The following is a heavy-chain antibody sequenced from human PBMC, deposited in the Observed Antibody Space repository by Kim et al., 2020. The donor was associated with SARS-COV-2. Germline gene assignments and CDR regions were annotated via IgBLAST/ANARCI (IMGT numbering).Heavy chain of an antibody. D-gene: IGHD1-7*01. CDR2: INNGPT. CDR3: GREFNRPRSDWNYEEGGEPVDV. J-gene: IGHJ6*02. Sequence: ASVKVSCKTWGFRFADHGIHWVRQAPGKGLEWMGRINNGPTKYAQNFEGRITVTRDLSLYTAYMELSGLKYDDSGMYFCGREFNRPRSDWNYEEGGEPVDVWGQGTTVIVSS. V-gene: IGHV1-2*05. CDR1: GFRFADHG.